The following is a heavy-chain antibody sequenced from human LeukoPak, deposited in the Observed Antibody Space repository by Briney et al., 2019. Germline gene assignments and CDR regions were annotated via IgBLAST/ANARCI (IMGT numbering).Heavy chain of an antibody. CDR3: ARRIAVARGVNWFDP. Sequence: SETLSLTCAVYGGSFSGYYWSWIRQPPGKGLEWIGEINHSGSTNYNPSLKSRVTISVDTSKNQFSLKLSSVTAADTAVYYCARRIAVARGVNWFDPWGQGTLVTVSS. V-gene: IGHV4-34*01. CDR2: INHSGST. J-gene: IGHJ5*02. D-gene: IGHD6-19*01. CDR1: GGSFSGYY.